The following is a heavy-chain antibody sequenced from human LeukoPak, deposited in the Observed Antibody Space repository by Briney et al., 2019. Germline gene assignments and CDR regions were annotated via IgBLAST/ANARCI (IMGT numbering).Heavy chain of an antibody. CDR1: GGSISSGGYY. CDR3: AWGQQLGNFDY. Sequence: SETLSLTCTVSGGSISSGGYYWSWIRQPPGKGLEWIGEINHSGSTNYNPSLKSRVTISEDTSKNQFSLKLSSVTAADTAVYYCAWGQQLGNFDYWGQGTLVTVSS. CDR2: INHSGST. J-gene: IGHJ4*02. D-gene: IGHD6-13*01. V-gene: IGHV4-39*07.